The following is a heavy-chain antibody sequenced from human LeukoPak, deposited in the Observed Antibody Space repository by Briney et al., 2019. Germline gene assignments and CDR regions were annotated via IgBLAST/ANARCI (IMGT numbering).Heavy chain of an antibody. CDR1: GDSISLYY. CDR3: ATLDYDFWSGYYTY. Sequence: SETLPLTCTVSGDSISLYYWNWIRQPPGKGLEWIGYIYTSGSTNYNPSLKSRVTISVDTSRNQFSLKLSSVTAADTAVYYCATLDYDFWSGYYTYWGQGTLVTVSS. J-gene: IGHJ4*02. D-gene: IGHD3-3*01. V-gene: IGHV4-4*09. CDR2: IYTSGST.